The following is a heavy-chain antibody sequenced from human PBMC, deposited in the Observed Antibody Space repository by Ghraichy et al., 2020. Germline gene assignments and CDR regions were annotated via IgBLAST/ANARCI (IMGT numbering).Heavy chain of an antibody. D-gene: IGHD4-23*01. V-gene: IGHV4-39*01. CDR2: IYYVGSA. CDR3: ARNSSSTPGLPAGAFDL. Sequence: SETLSLTCTVSGDSLSSGYNYWAWVRQPPGGGLEWIGSIYYVGSASYNPSLKSRVNIFVDTSKRQIFLRLTSVTVADTAVYYCARNSSSTPGLPAGAFDLWGQGKMVRVSS. J-gene: IGHJ3*01. CDR1: GDSLSSGYNY.